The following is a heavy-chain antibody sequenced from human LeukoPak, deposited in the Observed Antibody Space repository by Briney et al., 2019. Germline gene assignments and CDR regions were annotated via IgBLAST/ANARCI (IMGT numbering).Heavy chain of an antibody. CDR1: GGSISSYY. J-gene: IGHJ5*02. Sequence: PSETLSLTCTVSGGSISSYYWSWIRQSPGKGLVWIGYIHYSGNTNYNPSLKSRVTISVDTSKNQFTLKLSSVTAADTAVYYCARAWTGKIRKGYSYGSNWFDPWGQGTLVTVSS. CDR2: IHYSGNT. D-gene: IGHD5-18*01. CDR3: ARAWTGKIRKGYSYGSNWFDP. V-gene: IGHV4-59*01.